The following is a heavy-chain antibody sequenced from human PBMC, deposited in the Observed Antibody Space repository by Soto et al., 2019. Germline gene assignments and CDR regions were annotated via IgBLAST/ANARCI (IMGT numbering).Heavy chain of an antibody. J-gene: IGHJ4*02. CDR2: ISYDGSNK. CDR1: GFTFSSYA. V-gene: IGHV3-30-3*01. D-gene: IGHD3-22*01. Sequence: GGSLRLSCAASGFTFSSYAMHWVRQAPGKGLEWVAVISYDGSNKYYADSVKGRFTISRDNSKNTLYLQMNSLRAEDTAVYYCARDLDYYDSSENYWGQGTLVTVSS. CDR3: ARDLDYYDSSENY.